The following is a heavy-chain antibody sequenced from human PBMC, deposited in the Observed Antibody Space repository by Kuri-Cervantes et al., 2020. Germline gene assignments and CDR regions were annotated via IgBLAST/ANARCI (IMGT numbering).Heavy chain of an antibody. V-gene: IGHV3-7*03. CDR1: GFTFSSYW. J-gene: IGHJ6*03. Sequence: GESLKISCAASGFTFSSYWMSWVRQAPGKGLEWVANIKQDGSEKYYVDSVKGRFTISRDNAKNSLYLQMNSLRAEDTALYYCAKGGQYYYYYMDVWGKGTTVTVSS. CDR3: AKGGQYYYYYMDV. CDR2: IKQDGSEK.